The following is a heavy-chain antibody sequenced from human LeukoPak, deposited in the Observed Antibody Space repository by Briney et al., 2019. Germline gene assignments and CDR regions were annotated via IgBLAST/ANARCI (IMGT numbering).Heavy chain of an antibody. CDR2: MNPNSGNT. Sequence: ASVKVSCKASGYTFTSYDINWVRQATGQGLEWMGWMNPNSGNTGYAQKFQGRVTMTRNTSISTAYMELSSLRSEDTAVYYCARGRIAVAGTPWWFDPWGQGTLVTVSS. CDR3: ARGRIAVAGTPWWFDP. CDR1: GYTFTSYD. D-gene: IGHD6-19*01. J-gene: IGHJ5*02. V-gene: IGHV1-8*01.